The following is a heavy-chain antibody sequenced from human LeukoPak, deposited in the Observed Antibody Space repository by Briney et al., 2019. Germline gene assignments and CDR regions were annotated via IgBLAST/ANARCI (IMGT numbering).Heavy chain of an antibody. D-gene: IGHD2/OR15-2a*01. V-gene: IGHV3-43*02. CDR3: STWAFYHGLDV. CDR2: IHADGGRT. Sequence: TGGSLRLSCAASGFSFGDYAMHWVRQIPGKGLECVAHIHADGGRTFYADSVNGRFTISRDNGKNFLYLQMNSLTSDDTALYYCSTWAFYHGLDVWGQGTAVTVSS. J-gene: IGHJ6*02. CDR1: GFSFGDYA.